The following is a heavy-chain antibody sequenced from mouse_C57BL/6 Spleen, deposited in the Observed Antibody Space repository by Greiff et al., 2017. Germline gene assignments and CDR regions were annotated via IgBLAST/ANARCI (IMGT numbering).Heavy chain of an antibody. J-gene: IGHJ4*01. V-gene: IGHV1-62-2*01. CDR1: GYTFTEYT. Sequence: QVQLKQSGAELVKPGASVKLSCKASGYTFTEYTIHWVKQRSGQGLEWIGWFYPGSGSIKYNEKFKDKATLTADKSSSTVYMELSRLTSEDSAVYFCARHEDNPSYGYEHYAMDYWGQGTSVTVSS. CDR3: ARHEDNPSYGYEHYAMDY. D-gene: IGHD2-9*01. CDR2: FYPGSGSI.